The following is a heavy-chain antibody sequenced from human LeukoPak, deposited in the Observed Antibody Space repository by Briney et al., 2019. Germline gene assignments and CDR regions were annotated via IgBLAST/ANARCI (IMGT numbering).Heavy chain of an antibody. CDR2: ITNDGGTT. CDR3: ARDGSLPDY. D-gene: IGHD2-15*01. J-gene: IGHJ4*02. Sequence: GGTLRLSCAASGFTFSNYWMHWVRQAPGKGLVWVSRITNDGGTTSNAASVKRRTTISRDNAKHTPYLQMTSMSDETTAVYYCARDGSLPDYWGEGALVTVSS. V-gene: IGHV3-74*01. CDR1: GFTFSNYW.